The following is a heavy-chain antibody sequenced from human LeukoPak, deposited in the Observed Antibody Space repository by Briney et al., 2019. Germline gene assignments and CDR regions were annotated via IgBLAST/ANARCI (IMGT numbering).Heavy chain of an antibody. CDR3: ASNYDSVEIYYYYYYMDV. CDR1: GFTFSSYS. D-gene: IGHD3-3*01. CDR2: ISSSSSYI. V-gene: IGHV3-21*01. J-gene: IGHJ6*03. Sequence: GGSLSLSCAASGFTFSSYSMNWVRQAPGKGLEWVSSISSSSSYIYYADSVKGRFTISRDNAKNSLYLQMNSLRAEDTAVYYCASNYDSVEIYYYYYYMDVWGKGTTVTVSS.